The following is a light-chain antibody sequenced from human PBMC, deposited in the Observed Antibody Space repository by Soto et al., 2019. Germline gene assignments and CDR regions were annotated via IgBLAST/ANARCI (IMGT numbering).Light chain of an antibody. V-gene: IGKV3-15*01. CDR1: QSVSSN. J-gene: IGKJ2*02. CDR2: GAS. Sequence: EIVMTQSPATMSVSPGDRATLSCRASQSVSSNLAWYQQKPGQAPRLLIYGASTRATGIPARFSGGRSGTEFTLPISSLQSEDFGVYYCQQYNNWPPWTFGQGTKLEIK. CDR3: QQYNNWPPWT.